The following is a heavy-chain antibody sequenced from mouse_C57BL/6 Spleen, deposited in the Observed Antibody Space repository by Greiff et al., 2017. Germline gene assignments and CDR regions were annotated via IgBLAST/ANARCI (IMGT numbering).Heavy chain of an antibody. V-gene: IGHV1-81*01. CDR3: AREDYYGTPVDY. D-gene: IGHD1-1*01. J-gene: IGHJ2*01. CDR1: GYTFTSYG. Sequence: QVQLKQSGAELARPGASVTLSCKASGYTFTSYGISWVKQRTGQGLEWIGEIYPRSGNTYYNEKFKGKATLTADKSSSTAYMELRSLTSVDSAVYVCAREDYYGTPVDYWSQGTTLTVSS. CDR2: IYPRSGNT.